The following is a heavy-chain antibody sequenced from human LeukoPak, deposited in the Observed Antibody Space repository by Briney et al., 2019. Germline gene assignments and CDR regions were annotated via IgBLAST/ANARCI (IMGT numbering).Heavy chain of an antibody. CDR2: IIPIFGTA. V-gene: IGHV1-69*13. D-gene: IGHD2-2*01. J-gene: IGHJ4*02. Sequence: SVKVSCKASGGTFSSYAINWVRQAPGQGLEWMGWIIPIFGTANYAQKFQDRVTITADESTSTAYMELSSLRSEDTAIYYCASRLYCSNTRCRNFPFAYWGQGTLVTVSS. CDR1: GGTFSSYA. CDR3: ASRLYCSNTRCRNFPFAY.